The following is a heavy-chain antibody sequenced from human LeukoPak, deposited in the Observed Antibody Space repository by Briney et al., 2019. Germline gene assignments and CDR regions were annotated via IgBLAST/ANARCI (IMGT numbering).Heavy chain of an antibody. V-gene: IGHV1-58*02. CDR3: AATYYYDSSGYYYNWFDP. CDR2: IPFGSGNT. Sequence: KVFCRACGFTFTTLSMQGVGRPRGQPLEGMVWIPFGSGNTNYAQKFQERVTITRDMSTSTAYMELSSLRSEDTAVYYCAATYYYDSSGYYYNWFDPWGQGTLVTVSS. J-gene: IGHJ5*02. D-gene: IGHD3-22*01. CDR1: GFTFTTLS.